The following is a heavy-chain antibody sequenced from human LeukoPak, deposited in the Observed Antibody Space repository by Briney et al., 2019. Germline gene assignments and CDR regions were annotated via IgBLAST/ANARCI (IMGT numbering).Heavy chain of an antibody. D-gene: IGHD6-13*01. V-gene: IGHV3-49*04. J-gene: IGHJ6*02. CDR1: GFTFGDYA. Sequence: GGSLRLSCTASGFTFGDYAVSWVRRAPGRGLEWVGLIRRRAFGETADYAASVKGRFTISRDDSKSIAYLQMNSLKTEDTAVYYCTREGAAAAYGIDVWGQRNTVTVSS. CDR3: TREGAAAAYGIDV. CDR2: IRRRAFGETA.